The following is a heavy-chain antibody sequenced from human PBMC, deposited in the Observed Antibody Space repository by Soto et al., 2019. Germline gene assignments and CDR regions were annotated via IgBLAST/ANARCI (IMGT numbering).Heavy chain of an antibody. CDR3: AKRPFTSSGSFDY. V-gene: IGHV3-23*01. D-gene: IGHD6-19*01. Sequence: GSLRLSCAASGFTFSSFAMNWVRQAPGKGLEWVSTFSGSGGSTYYADSVKGRFTISRDDSKNTLYLQMNSLRAEDTAVYYCAKRPFTSSGSFDYWGQGTLVTVSS. J-gene: IGHJ4*02. CDR1: GFTFSSFA. CDR2: FSGSGGST.